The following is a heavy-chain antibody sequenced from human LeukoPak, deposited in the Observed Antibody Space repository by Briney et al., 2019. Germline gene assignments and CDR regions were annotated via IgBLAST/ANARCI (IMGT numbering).Heavy chain of an antibody. V-gene: IGHV1-18*01. D-gene: IGHD1-26*01. CDR2: ISAYNGNT. Sequence: ASVKVSCKASGYTFTSYGISWVRQAPGQGLEWMGWISAYNGNTNCAQKLQGRVTTTTDTSTSTAYMELRSLRSDDTAVYYCAKDRWELPRYYFDYWGQGTLVTVSS. CDR3: AKDRWELPRYYFDY. J-gene: IGHJ4*02. CDR1: GYTFTSYG.